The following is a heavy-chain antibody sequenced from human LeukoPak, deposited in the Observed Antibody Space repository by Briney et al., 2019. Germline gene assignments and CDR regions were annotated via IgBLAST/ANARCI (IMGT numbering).Heavy chain of an antibody. CDR2: IYHDGNT. CDR1: GASIISPYW. Sequence: SETLSLTCAVSGASIISPYWLTWVRQPPGKGLEWVGEIYHDGNTNYNPSLKSQLSVSLDKSRNQFSLKLSFVTAADTAVYYCVRTPRDWGQGILVTVSS. D-gene: IGHD2-21*01. J-gene: IGHJ4*02. CDR3: VRTPRD. V-gene: IGHV4-4*02.